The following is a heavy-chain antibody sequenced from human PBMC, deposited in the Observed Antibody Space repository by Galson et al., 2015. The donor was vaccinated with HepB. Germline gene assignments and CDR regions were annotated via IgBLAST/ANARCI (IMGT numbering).Heavy chain of an antibody. CDR3: ASGGLTVKGFGESFLNWFDP. CDR2: ISSGSNI. D-gene: IGHD3-10*01. V-gene: IGHV3-69-1*01. CDR1: GFTVSSNY. J-gene: IGHJ5*02. Sequence: SLRLSCAASGFTVSSNYMSWVRQAPGKGLEWVSYISSGSNIYYADSVRGRFTISRDNAKNLLFLQMNSLRVDDTAVYYCASGGLTVKGFGESFLNWFDPWGQGILVTVSS.